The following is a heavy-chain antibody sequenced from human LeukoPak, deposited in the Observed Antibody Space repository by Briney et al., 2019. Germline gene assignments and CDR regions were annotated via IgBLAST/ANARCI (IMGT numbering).Heavy chain of an antibody. D-gene: IGHD6-19*01. V-gene: IGHV1-8*01. CDR1: GYTFTSYD. J-gene: IGHJ6*02. CDR2: MNPNSGNT. Sequence: ASVTVSCKASGYTFTSYDINWVRQAPGQGLEWMGWMNPNSGNTGYAQKFQGRVAMTRDTSISTAYMELSSLRSEDTAVYYCARGLGWLVHYYYYGMDVWGQGTTVTVSS. CDR3: ARGLGWLVHYYYYGMDV.